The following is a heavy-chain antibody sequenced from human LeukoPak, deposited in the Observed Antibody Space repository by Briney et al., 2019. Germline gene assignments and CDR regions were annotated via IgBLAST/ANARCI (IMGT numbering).Heavy chain of an antibody. V-gene: IGHV1-3*03. Sequence: ASVKVSCKASGYTFTSYGISWVRQAPGQRLEWMGWINAGNGNTKYSQEFQGRVTITRDTSASTAYMELSSLRSEDMAVYYCAASHDFWSGYSTWGQGTLVTVSS. J-gene: IGHJ5*02. D-gene: IGHD3-3*01. CDR2: INAGNGNT. CDR3: AASHDFWSGYST. CDR1: GYTFTSYG.